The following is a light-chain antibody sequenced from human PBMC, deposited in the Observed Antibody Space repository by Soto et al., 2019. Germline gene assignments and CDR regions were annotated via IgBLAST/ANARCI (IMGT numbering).Light chain of an antibody. V-gene: IGKV3-20*01. CDR1: QSVSSSY. CDR3: QQYGSPPPIS. J-gene: IGKJ5*01. Sequence: IVFTPSPGTLSLSPGEKATLSCLASQSVSSSYLAWYQQKPGQGPRLLIYGASSRATGIPDRFSGSGSGTDVALAISRLERKYFGVDYCQQYGSPPPISFGQGTRLECK. CDR2: GAS.